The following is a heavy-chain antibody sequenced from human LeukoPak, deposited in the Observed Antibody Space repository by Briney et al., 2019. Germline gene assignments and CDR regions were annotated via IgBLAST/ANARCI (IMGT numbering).Heavy chain of an antibody. CDR2: ISAYDGNT. Sequence: EASVKVSCKTSGYTFISYGFSWVRQAPGQGPEWMGWISAYDGNTNSAQKCQGRVIMTTDTSASTAYMEVRSLRPDDTAVYYCAKISNRGWSDFDYWGQGTLVTVSS. V-gene: IGHV1-18*01. CDR3: AKISNRGWSDFDY. J-gene: IGHJ4*02. D-gene: IGHD6-19*01. CDR1: GYTFISYG.